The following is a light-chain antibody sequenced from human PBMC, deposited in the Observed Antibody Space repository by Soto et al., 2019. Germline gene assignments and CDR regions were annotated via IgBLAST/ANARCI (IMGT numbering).Light chain of an antibody. CDR1: QTISSW. CDR3: QQLRSYPST. V-gene: IGKV1-5*01. Sequence: DIQMTQSPSTLSGSVGYRVTITCRASQTISSWLAWYQQKPGKAPTLLIYAASTLQSGVPSRFSGSGFGTDFTLTISSLQAEDFASYYCQQLRSYPSTFGGGTKVDI. CDR2: AAS. J-gene: IGKJ4*01.